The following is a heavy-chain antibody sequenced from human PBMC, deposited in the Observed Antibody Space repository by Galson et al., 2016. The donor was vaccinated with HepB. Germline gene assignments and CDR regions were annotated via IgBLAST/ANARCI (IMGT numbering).Heavy chain of an antibody. D-gene: IGHD2-2*01. CDR2: IYHTGAS. CDR3: SRASVVPGARLFFDS. V-gene: IGHV4-4*02. CDR1: GASIHTSNW. Sequence: LSLTCAVSGASIHTSNWWTWVRQAPGTGLEWIGEIYHTGASNNNPSLLSRFTMSIDNSKNHFSLNLNSVTAADTAVYYCSRASVVPGARLFFDSWGQGTLVTVSS. J-gene: IGHJ5*01.